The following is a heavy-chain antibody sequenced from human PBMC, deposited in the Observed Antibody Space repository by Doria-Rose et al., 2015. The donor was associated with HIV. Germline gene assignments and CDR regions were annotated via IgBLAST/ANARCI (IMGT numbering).Heavy chain of an antibody. Sequence: QITLKESGPVLVKPTETLTLTCTVSGVSLSSPGMGVSWIRQPPGKALEWLANIFSDDERYYKTYLKSRLTISRVTTKSQVVIPMTDMDHVDTATYYCARIKSIRWYHKYYFDFWGQGTLVIVSA. CDR3: ARIKSIRWYHKYYFDF. J-gene: IGHJ4*02. CDR2: IFSDDER. V-gene: IGHV2-26*01. CDR1: GVSLSSPGMG. D-gene: IGHD6-13*01.